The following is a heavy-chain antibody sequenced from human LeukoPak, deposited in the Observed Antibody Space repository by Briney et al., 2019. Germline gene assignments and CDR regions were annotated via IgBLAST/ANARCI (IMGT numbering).Heavy chain of an antibody. CDR2: INQGGSDK. Sequence: PGGSLRLSCAASGFSVSSNFMSWVRQAPGKGLEWVANINQGGSDKYYVDSVKGRFTISRVNANNLLYLQMNSLRGEDTAVYYCTRDRSRAEDDWGQGTLVTVSS. V-gene: IGHV3-7*01. CDR1: GFSVSSNF. D-gene: IGHD1-14*01. CDR3: TRDRSRAEDD. J-gene: IGHJ4*02.